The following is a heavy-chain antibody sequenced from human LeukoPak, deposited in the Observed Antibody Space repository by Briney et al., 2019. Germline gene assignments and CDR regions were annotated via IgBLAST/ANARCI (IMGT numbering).Heavy chain of an antibody. D-gene: IGHD2-2*01. J-gene: IGHJ3*02. V-gene: IGHV3-74*01. CDR1: GITFSSYW. Sequence: GGSLRLSCAASGITFSSYWMHWVRQGPGKGLVWVSRINSDGSSTTYADSVKGRFTISRDNAKHTLYLQMSSLRAEDTAVYYCARSASYIVVVPAASDAFDIWGQGTLVTVSS. CDR3: ARSASYIVVVPAASDAFDI. CDR2: INSDGSST.